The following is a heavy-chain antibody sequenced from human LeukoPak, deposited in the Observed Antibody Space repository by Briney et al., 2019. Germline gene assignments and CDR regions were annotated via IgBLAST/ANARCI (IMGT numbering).Heavy chain of an antibody. CDR3: AREYTYYDFWSGYYTGLGAFDI. V-gene: IGHV3-7*01. CDR2: IKQDGSEK. D-gene: IGHD3-3*01. J-gene: IGHJ3*02. CDR1: GFTFSSYW. Sequence: PGGSLRLSCAASGFTFSSYWMSWVRQAPGKGLEWVANIKQDGSEKYYVDSVKGRFTISRDNAKNSPYLQMNSLRAEDTAVYYCAREYTYYDFWSGYYTGLGAFDIWGQGTMVTVSS.